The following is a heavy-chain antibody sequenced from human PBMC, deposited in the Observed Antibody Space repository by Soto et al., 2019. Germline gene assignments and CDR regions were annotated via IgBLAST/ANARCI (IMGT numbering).Heavy chain of an antibody. J-gene: IGHJ4*02. CDR2: INHSGST. CDR1: GGSFSGYY. CDR3: ARARLLIFTYCSGGSCYSGFDY. D-gene: IGHD2-15*01. V-gene: IGHV4-34*01. Sequence: SETLSLTCAVYGGSFSGYYWSWIRQPPGKGLEWIGEINHSGSTNYNPSLKSRVTISVDTSKNQFSLKLSSVTAADTAVYYCARARLLIFTYCSGGSCYSGFDYWGQGTLVTVSS.